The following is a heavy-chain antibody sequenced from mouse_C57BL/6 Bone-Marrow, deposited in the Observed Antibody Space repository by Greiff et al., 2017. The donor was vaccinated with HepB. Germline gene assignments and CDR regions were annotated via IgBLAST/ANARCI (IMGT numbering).Heavy chain of an antibody. CDR3: ARYGYDGFFDY. D-gene: IGHD2-2*01. Sequence: QVQLQQSGAELAKPGASVKLSCKASGYTFTSYWMHWVKQRPGQGLEWIGYINPSSGYTKYNQKFKDQATLTADKSSSTAYMQLSSLTYEDSAVYYCARYGYDGFFDYWGQGTTLTVSS. CDR2: INPSSGYT. CDR1: GYTFTSYW. V-gene: IGHV1-7*01. J-gene: IGHJ2*01.